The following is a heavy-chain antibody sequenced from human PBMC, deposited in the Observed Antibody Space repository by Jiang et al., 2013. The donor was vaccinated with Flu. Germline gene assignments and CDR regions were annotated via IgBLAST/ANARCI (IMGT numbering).Heavy chain of an antibody. CDR3: ARDIRIAAAGGSSGDDY. CDR2: ISSSSSYI. D-gene: IGHD6-13*01. V-gene: IGHV3-21*01. CDR1: GFTFSSYS. J-gene: IGHJ4*02. Sequence: QLLESGGGLVKPGGSLRLSCAASGFTFSSYSMNWVRQAPGKGLEWVSSISSSSSYIYYADSVKGRFTISRDNAKNSLYLQMNSLRAEDTAVYYCARDIRIAAAGGSSGDDYWGQGTLVTVSS.